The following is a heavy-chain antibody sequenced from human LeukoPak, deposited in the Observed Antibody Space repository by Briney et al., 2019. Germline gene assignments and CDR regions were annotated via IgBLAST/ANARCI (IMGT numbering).Heavy chain of an antibody. V-gene: IGHV3-21*01. CDR1: GFTFSSYS. Sequence: GGSLRLSCAASGFTFSSYSMNWVRQAPGKGLEWVSSISSSSSYIYYADSVKGRFTISRDNAKNSLYLQMNSLRAEDTAVYYCARGLLGPGWDRLGIAVSQYFQHWGQGTLVTVSS. J-gene: IGHJ1*01. CDR3: ARGLLGPGWDRLGIAVSQYFQH. CDR2: ISSSSSYI. D-gene: IGHD6-19*01.